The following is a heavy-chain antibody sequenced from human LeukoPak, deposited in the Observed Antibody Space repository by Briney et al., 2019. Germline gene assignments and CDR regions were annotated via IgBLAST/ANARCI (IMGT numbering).Heavy chain of an antibody. CDR3: AKDMVRGVHGMDV. Sequence: PGASLRLSCAASGFTFSSYAMSWVRQAPGKGLEWVSGISWNSGSIGYADSVKGRFTISRDNAKNSLYLQMNSLRAEDTALYYCAKDMVRGVHGMDVWGQGTTVTVSS. CDR2: ISWNSGSI. J-gene: IGHJ6*02. D-gene: IGHD3-10*01. CDR1: GFTFSSYA. V-gene: IGHV3-9*01.